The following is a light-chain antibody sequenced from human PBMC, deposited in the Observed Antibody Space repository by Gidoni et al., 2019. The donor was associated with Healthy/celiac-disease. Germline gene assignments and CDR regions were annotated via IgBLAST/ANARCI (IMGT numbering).Light chain of an antibody. J-gene: IGKJ1*01. Sequence: EIVMTQSPATLSVSPGERATLSCRASQSVSSNLAWYQQKPGQAPRLLSYGASTRSTGIPARFSGSGSGTEFTLTISSLKSEDFAVYYCQQYNNWPRTFGQXTKVEIK. CDR1: QSVSSN. V-gene: IGKV3-15*01. CDR3: QQYNNWPRT. CDR2: GAS.